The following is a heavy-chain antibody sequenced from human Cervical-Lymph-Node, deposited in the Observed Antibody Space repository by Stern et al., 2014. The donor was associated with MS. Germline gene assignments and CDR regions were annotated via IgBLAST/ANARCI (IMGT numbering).Heavy chain of an antibody. CDR2: IIPILGLP. J-gene: IGHJ5*02. CDR3: ARGVVSNRATATLHNLFDP. CDR1: GGTFSSSYA. V-gene: IGHV1-69*09. D-gene: IGHD1-1*01. Sequence: VQLVESGAEVKKPGSSVNVSCMASGGTFSSSYAITWMRQAPGQGLEWMGRIIPILGLPDYAQKFQGRVTITADTSTNTAYMGLNSLTSEDTAVYYCARGVVSNRATATLHNLFDPWGQGTLVTVSS.